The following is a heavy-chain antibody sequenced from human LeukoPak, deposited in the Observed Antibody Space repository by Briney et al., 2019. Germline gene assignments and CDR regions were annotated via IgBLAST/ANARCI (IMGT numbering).Heavy chain of an antibody. J-gene: IGHJ5*02. D-gene: IGHD2-2*01. CDR1: GGSISSGLYS. CDR3: ARLQYCSGTSCYWIDP. CDR2: IYHTGST. V-gene: IGHV4-30-2*01. Sequence: SQTLSLTCDVSGGSISSGLYSWSWIRQPLGKGLEWIGYIYHTGSTYYNPSLKSRVTISVDTSKNQFSLRLSSVTAADTAVYYCARLQYCSGTSCYWIDPWGQGTLVTVSS.